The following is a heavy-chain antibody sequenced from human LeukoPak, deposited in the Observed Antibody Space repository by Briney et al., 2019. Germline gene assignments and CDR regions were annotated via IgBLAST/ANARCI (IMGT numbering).Heavy chain of an antibody. CDR3: ARGLVTVTHFDY. CDR1: GXTFTNAW. D-gene: IGHD4-11*01. CDR2: IYSGGGT. Sequence: GGSLRLSWVASGXTFTNAWMSWVRQAPGKGLEWVSVIYSGGGTYYADSVKGRFTISRDNSKNTLYLQMNSLRAEDTAVYYCARGLVTVTHFDYWGQGTLVTVSS. J-gene: IGHJ4*02. V-gene: IGHV3-66*01.